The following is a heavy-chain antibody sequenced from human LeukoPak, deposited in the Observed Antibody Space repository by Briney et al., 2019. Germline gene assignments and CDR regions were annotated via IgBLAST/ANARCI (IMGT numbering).Heavy chain of an antibody. CDR3: ARDDDYNPLVH. D-gene: IGHD4/OR15-4a*01. V-gene: IGHV1-18*01. CDR1: DYTFTSNG. Sequence: ASVKVSCKASDYTFTSNGISWVRQAPGQGLERMGWISTNNGDTKYGKKFQGRVIMTTDTSTSTVYMEVRSLGSDDTAVCYCARDDDYNPLVHWGQGPLVTVSS. CDR2: ISTNNGDT. J-gene: IGHJ4*02.